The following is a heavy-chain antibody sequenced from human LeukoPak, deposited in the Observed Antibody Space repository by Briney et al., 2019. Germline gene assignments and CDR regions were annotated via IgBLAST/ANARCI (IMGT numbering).Heavy chain of an antibody. Sequence: SETLSLTCAVYGGSFSGYYWSWIRQAPGKGLEWIGEINHSGSTNYNPSLKSRVTISVDTSKNQFSLKLSSVTAADTAVYYCARHGHFDWSVDYWGQGTLVTVSS. CDR1: GGSFSGYY. D-gene: IGHD3-9*01. J-gene: IGHJ4*02. V-gene: IGHV4-34*01. CDR2: INHSGST. CDR3: ARHGHFDWSVDY.